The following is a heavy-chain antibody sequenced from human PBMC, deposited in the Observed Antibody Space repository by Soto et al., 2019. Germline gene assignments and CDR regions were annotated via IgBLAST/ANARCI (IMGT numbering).Heavy chain of an antibody. Sequence: EVQLVESGGGLVKPGGSLRLSCAASGFSFSTSRMNWVRQAPGKGPEWVSYISSSSGYISYADSVKGRFTVSRDNAKNSLYLQMNSLRVEDTAVYYCASGLNGSGWTGDYWGQGPLVTVSS. CDR1: GFSFSTSR. D-gene: IGHD6-19*01. CDR2: ISSSSGYI. CDR3: ASGLNGSGWTGDY. V-gene: IGHV3-21*01. J-gene: IGHJ4*02.